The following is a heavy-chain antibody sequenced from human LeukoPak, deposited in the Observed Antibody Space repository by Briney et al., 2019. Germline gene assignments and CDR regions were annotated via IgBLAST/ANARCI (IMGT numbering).Heavy chain of an antibody. D-gene: IGHD3-9*01. Sequence: GGSLRLSCAASGFTFSSYWMHLVRQAPGKGLVWVSRINSDVSSTSYAHSVKGRFTISRDNAKNTLYLQMNSLRAEDTAVYYCARDDILTGYPYFDYWGQGTLVTVSS. V-gene: IGHV3-74*01. J-gene: IGHJ4*02. CDR1: GFTFSSYW. CDR3: ARDDILTGYPYFDY. CDR2: INSDVSST.